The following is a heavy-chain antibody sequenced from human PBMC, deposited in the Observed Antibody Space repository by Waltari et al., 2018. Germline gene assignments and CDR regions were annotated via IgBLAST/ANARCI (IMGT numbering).Heavy chain of an antibody. CDR3: ARPGAFVASRGNRFDY. D-gene: IGHD1-1*01. V-gene: IGHV4-34*01. Sequence: QVQLQQWGAGLLKPSETLSLTCAVYGGSFSGYYWSWIRQPPGKGLEWIGEINHGGSTNYDPSLNSRVIISVDTSKNQFSLKLSSVTAADTAVYFCARPGAFVASRGNRFDYWGQGTLVTVSS. J-gene: IGHJ4*02. CDR1: GGSFSGYY. CDR2: INHGGST.